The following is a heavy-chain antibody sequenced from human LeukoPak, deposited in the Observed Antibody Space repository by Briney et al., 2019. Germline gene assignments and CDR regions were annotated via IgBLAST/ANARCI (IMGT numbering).Heavy chain of an antibody. CDR2: MNPNSGNT. CDR1: GYPFTSYD. V-gene: IGHV1-8*01. CDR3: ARKYLYGSGKPHFDY. D-gene: IGHD3-10*01. Sequence: ASVKISFKASGYPFTSYDINWVRRATGQGLEWMGWMNPNSGNTGYSQKFQGRVTMTRNTSISTAYMELSSLRSDDTAVYYCARKYLYGSGKPHFDYWGQGALVTVSS. J-gene: IGHJ4*02.